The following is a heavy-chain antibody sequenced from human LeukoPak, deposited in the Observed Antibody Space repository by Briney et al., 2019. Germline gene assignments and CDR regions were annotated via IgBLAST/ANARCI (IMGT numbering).Heavy chain of an antibody. J-gene: IGHJ4*02. V-gene: IGHV4-39*01. CDR2: IYYSGST. Sequence: PSETLSLTCTVSGGSISSSSYYWGWIRQPPGKGLEWIGSIYYSGSTYYNPSLKSRVTISVDTSKSQFSLKLSSVTAADTAVYYCARLIGSGWYYGYFDYWGQGTLVTVSS. D-gene: IGHD6-19*01. CDR1: GGSISSSSYY. CDR3: ARLIGSGWYYGYFDY.